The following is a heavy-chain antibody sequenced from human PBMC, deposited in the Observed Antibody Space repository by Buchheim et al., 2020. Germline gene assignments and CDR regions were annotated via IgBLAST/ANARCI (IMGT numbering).Heavy chain of an antibody. CDR3: ARESRSLYYDFSHYDAFDI. D-gene: IGHD3-3*01. V-gene: IGHV3-7*01. Sequence: EVQLVESGGGLVQPGGSLRLSCAASGFTFSSYWMSWVRQAPGKGLEWVANIKQDGSEKYYVDSVKGRFTISRDNAKNSLYLQMNSLRAEDTAVYYCARESRSLYYDFSHYDAFDIWGQGT. CDR1: GFTFSSYW. CDR2: IKQDGSEK. J-gene: IGHJ3*02.